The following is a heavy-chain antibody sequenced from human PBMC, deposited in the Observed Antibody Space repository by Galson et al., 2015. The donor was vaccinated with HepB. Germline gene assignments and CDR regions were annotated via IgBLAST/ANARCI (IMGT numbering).Heavy chain of an antibody. J-gene: IGHJ4*02. V-gene: IGHV1-46*03. CDR2: INPSADTT. Sequence: SCKASGYSLTTYYIHWVRQAPGQGLEWMGIINPSADTTSYAEKFQGRVSMTRDTSTTTVFMELSSLRSEDTAVYYCARDLRMKEGELPDYWDQGPLIIVSS. CDR1: GYSLTTYY. D-gene: IGHD1-26*01. CDR3: ARDLRMKEGELPDY.